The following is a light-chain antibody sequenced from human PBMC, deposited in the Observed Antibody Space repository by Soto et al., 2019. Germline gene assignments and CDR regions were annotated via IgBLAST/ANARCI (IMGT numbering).Light chain of an antibody. Sequence: IRVSMSAFTLSSSVGDRVTITCRASQNISIWLAWYQQRPGRAPRLLIYDSSSLESGVPSTFSGSGSGTEFSLTISNLRPDDFATYYCQHYHSFSIPSGQGTRLEI. CDR2: DSS. V-gene: IGKV1-5*01. CDR1: QNISIW. J-gene: IGKJ5*01. CDR3: QHYHSFSIP.